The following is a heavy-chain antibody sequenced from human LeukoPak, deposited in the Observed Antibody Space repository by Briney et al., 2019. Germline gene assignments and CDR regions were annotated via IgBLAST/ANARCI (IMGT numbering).Heavy chain of an antibody. Sequence: ASVKVSCKVSGYTLTELSMHWVRQAPGKGLEWMGGFDPEDGETIYAQKFQGRVTMTTDTSTSTAYMELRSLRSDDTAVYYCARDRRGSTSFFYWGQGTLVTVSS. D-gene: IGHD2-2*01. V-gene: IGHV1-24*01. CDR1: GYTLTELS. CDR2: FDPEDGET. J-gene: IGHJ4*02. CDR3: ARDRRGSTSFFY.